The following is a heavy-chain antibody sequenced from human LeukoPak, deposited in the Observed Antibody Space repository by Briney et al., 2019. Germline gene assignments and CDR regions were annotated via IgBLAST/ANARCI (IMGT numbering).Heavy chain of an antibody. CDR2: IYYSGST. J-gene: IGHJ3*02. CDR3: ARHLSRRGAFDI. Sequence: SETLSLTCTVSGGSISSYYWSWIRQPPGKGLEWIGYIYYSGSTNYNPSLKSRVTISVDTPKNQFSLKLSSVTAADTAVYYCARHLSRRGAFDIWGQGTMVTVSS. V-gene: IGHV4-59*08. CDR1: GGSISSYY. D-gene: IGHD2-2*01.